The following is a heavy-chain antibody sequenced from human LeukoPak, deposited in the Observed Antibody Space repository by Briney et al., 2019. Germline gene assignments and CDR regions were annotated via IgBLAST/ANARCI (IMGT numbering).Heavy chain of an antibody. V-gene: IGHV3-30-3*01. CDR3: VRQASAGKTLYFDY. D-gene: IGHD6-13*01. CDR1: GFTFSSYA. J-gene: IGHJ4*02. CDR2: ISYDGSNK. Sequence: GGSLRLSCAASGFTFSSYAMHWVRQAPGKGLEWVAVISYDGSNKYYADSVKGRFTISRDNSKNTLYLQMNSLRAEDTAVYYCVRQASAGKTLYFDYWGQGTLVTVSS.